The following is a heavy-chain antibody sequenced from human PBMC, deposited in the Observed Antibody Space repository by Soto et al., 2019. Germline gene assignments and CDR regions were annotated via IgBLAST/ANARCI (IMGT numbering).Heavy chain of an antibody. Sequence: SQTLSLTCGISGDSVSSDSADWNWIRQSPSRGLEWLGRTYYRSKWYNDYAVSVKSRIIIKADTSRNQFSLQLNSVTPGDTAVYYCARDLSGMDVWGQGTTVTVSS. CDR3: ARDLSGMDV. CDR2: TYYRSKWYN. V-gene: IGHV6-1*01. D-gene: IGHD3-16*02. CDR1: GDSVSSDSAD. J-gene: IGHJ6*02.